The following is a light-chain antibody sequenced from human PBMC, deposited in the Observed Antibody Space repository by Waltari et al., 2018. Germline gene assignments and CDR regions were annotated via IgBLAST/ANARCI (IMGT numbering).Light chain of an antibody. CDR1: SRGVGTYNL. CDR2: EGN. Sequence: QSALTQPASVSGSPGQSIIISCTETSRGVGTYNLVSWYQQHPGKAPKVIIYEGNKRPSGVPNRFSGSKSGNACSLTMSVLQAEDEADYYCSSYTGTTTPRVFGGGTKLTVL. V-gene: IGLV2-23*01. J-gene: IGLJ3*02. CDR3: SSYTGTTTPRV.